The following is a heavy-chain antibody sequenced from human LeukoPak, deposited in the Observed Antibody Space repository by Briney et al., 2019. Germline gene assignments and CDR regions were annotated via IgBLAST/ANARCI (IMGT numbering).Heavy chain of an antibody. CDR1: GGSISSYY. D-gene: IGHD3-3*01. CDR2: MYYSGST. Sequence: PSETLSLTSTVSGGSISSYYWSWIRQPPEKGLEWIGYMYYSGSTNYNPSLKSRVTISVDTSKNQFSLKLSSVTAADAAVYYCARAGVASPAFDIWGQGTMVTVSS. CDR3: ARAGVASPAFDI. J-gene: IGHJ3*02. V-gene: IGHV4-59*12.